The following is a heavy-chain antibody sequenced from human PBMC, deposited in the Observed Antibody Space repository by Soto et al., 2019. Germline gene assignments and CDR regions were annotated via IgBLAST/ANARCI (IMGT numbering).Heavy chain of an antibody. CDR2: ISSSGAYV. V-gene: IGHV3-21*01. D-gene: IGHD5-12*01. J-gene: IGHJ4*02. CDR1: GFTFSTYS. Sequence: GVSLRLSCAASGFTFSTYSMNWVRQAPGEGLEWVSSISSSGAYVYYADSVKGRFTISRDNAKNSLYLQMNSLRAEDTAVYYCAREEGTGYDSRLGYWGQGTLVTVSS. CDR3: AREEGTGYDSRLGY.